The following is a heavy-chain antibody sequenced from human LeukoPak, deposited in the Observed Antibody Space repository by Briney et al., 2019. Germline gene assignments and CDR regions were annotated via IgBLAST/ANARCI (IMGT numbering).Heavy chain of an antibody. CDR2: IYYSGTT. V-gene: IGHV4-59*12. CDR3: ARERVAAAGFRHFDY. D-gene: IGHD6-13*01. J-gene: IGHJ4*02. Sequence: PSETLSLTCTVSGGSISNYYWNWIRQPPGKGLEWIGYIYYSGTTNYNPSLKSRVSMSVDTSKNQFSLKLSSVTAADTAVYYCARERVAAAGFRHFDYWGQGTLVTVSS. CDR1: GGSISNYY.